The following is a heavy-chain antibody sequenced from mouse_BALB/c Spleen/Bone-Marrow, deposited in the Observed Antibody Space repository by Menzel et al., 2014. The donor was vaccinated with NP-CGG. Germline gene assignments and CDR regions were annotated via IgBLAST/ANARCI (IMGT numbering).Heavy chain of an antibody. CDR1: GSTFSDYY. D-gene: IGHD1-1*01. Sequence: EVKLMESGGGLVKPGGSLKLSCAASGSTFSDYYMYWVRQTPEKGLEWVATISDGGSYTYYPGSVKGRFTISRDNAKNSLYLQMTSLKSEDTAMYYCARDSYYYGSSYWYFDVWGAGTTVTVSS. V-gene: IGHV5-4*02. CDR3: ARDSYYYGSSYWYFDV. J-gene: IGHJ1*01. CDR2: ISDGGSYT.